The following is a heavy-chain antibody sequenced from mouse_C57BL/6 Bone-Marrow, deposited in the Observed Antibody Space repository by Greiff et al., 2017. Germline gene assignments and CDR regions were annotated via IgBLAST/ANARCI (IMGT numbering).Heavy chain of an antibody. CDR3: ARRQFDWAFDY. J-gene: IGHJ2*01. Sequence: QVQLQQPGAELVRPGTSVKLSCKASGYTFTSYWMHWVKQRPGQGLEWIGVIDPSDSYTNYNQKFKGKATLTVDTSSSTAYMQLSSRTSEDSAVYYCARRQFDWAFDYWGQGTTLTVSS. CDR1: GYTFTSYW. D-gene: IGHD4-1*01. CDR2: IDPSDSYT. V-gene: IGHV1-59*01.